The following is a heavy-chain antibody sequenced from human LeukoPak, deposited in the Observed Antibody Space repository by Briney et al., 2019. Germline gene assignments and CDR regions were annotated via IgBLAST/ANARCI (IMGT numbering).Heavy chain of an antibody. J-gene: IGHJ2*01. CDR1: GGSISSSSYY. Sequence: SETLSLTCAVSGGSISSSSYYWSWIRQPAGKGLEWIGRIYTSGSTNYNPSLKSRVTMSVDTSKNQFSLKLSSVTAADTAVYYCARVDCSSTSCYSKDRRYFDLWGRGTLVTVSS. CDR2: IYTSGST. D-gene: IGHD2-2*02. V-gene: IGHV4-61*02. CDR3: ARVDCSSTSCYSKDRRYFDL.